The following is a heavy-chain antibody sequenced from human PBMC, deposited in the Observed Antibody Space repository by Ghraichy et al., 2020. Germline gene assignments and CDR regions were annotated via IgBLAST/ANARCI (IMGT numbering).Heavy chain of an antibody. CDR1: GFTFSSYA. V-gene: IGHV3-30*04. CDR2: ISYDGSNK. Sequence: GALRLSCAASGFTFSSYAMHWVRQAPGKGLEWVAVISYDGSNKYYADSVKGRFTISRDNSKNTLYLQMNSLRAEDTAVYYCARDSGWSNYYYYMDVWGKGTTVTVSS. J-gene: IGHJ6*03. D-gene: IGHD2-15*01. CDR3: ARDSGWSNYYYYMDV.